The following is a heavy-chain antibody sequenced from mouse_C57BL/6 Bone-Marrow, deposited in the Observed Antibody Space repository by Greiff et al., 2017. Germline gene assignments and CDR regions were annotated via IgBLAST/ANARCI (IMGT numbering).Heavy chain of an antibody. CDR1: GFTFSSYA. CDR2: ISSGGDYI. CDR3: TREGSFVDY. Sequence: EVKLMESGEGLVKPGGSLKLSCAASGFTFSSYAMSWVRQTPEKRLEWVAYISSGGDYIYYADTVKGRFTISRDNARNTLYLQMSSLKSEDTAMYYCTREGSFVDYWGQGTTLTVSS. V-gene: IGHV5-9-1*02. J-gene: IGHJ2*01.